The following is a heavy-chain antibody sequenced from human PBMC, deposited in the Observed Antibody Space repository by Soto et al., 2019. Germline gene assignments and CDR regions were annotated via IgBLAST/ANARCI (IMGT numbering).Heavy chain of an antibody. Sequence: ASVKVSCKASGYTFTSYDINWVRQATGQGLEWMGWMNPNSGNTGYAQKFQGRVTMTRNTSISTAYMELGSLRSEDTAVYYCAREGSQTLDYYYYYMDVWGKGTTVTVSS. J-gene: IGHJ6*03. D-gene: IGHD3-10*01. CDR1: GYTFTSYD. V-gene: IGHV1-8*01. CDR3: AREGSQTLDYYYYYMDV. CDR2: MNPNSGNT.